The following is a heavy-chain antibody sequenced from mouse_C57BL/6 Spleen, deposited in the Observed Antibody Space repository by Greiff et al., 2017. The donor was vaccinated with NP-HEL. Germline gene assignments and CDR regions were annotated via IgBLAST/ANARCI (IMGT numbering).Heavy chain of an antibody. V-gene: IGHV5-4*03. CDR3: ARGEGSSYWYFDV. CDR2: ISDGGSYT. CDR1: GFTFSSYA. Sequence: EVKLVESGGGLVKPGGSLKLSCAASGFTFSSYAMSWVRQTPEKRLEWVATISDGGSYTYYPDNVKGRFTISRDNAKNNLYLQMSHLKSEDTAMYYCARGEGSSYWYFDVWGTGTTVTVSS. D-gene: IGHD1-1*01. J-gene: IGHJ1*03.